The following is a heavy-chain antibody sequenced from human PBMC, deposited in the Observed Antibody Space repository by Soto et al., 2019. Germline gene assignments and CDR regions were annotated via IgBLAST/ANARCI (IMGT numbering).Heavy chain of an antibody. J-gene: IGHJ4*02. CDR2: INAGNGNT. Sequence: GASVKVSCKASGYTFTSYAMHWVRQAPGQRLEWMGWINAGNGNTKYSQKFQGRVTITRDTSASTAYMELSSLRSEDTAVYYCARDFPVTTKLDYWGQGTLVTVSS. CDR3: ARDFPVTTKLDY. V-gene: IGHV1-3*01. CDR1: GYTFTSYA. D-gene: IGHD4-17*01.